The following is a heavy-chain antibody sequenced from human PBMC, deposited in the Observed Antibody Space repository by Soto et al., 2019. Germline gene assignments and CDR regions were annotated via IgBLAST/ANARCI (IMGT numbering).Heavy chain of an antibody. Sequence: EVQLVESGGGLIQPGGSLRLSCAASGFTVSSNYMSWVRQTPGKGLEWVSVIYSGGSTYYADSVKGRFTISRDNSKNTLYLQMNSLRAEDTAVYYCARGGGDYYYGMDVWGQGTMVTVSS. CDR2: IYSGGST. CDR3: ARGGGDYYYGMDV. V-gene: IGHV3-53*01. J-gene: IGHJ6*02. D-gene: IGHD2-21*01. CDR1: GFTVSSNY.